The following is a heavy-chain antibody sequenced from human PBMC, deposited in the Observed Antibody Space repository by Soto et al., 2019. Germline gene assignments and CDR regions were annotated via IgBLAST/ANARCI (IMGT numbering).Heavy chain of an antibody. CDR2: IIPIFGTA. J-gene: IGHJ4*02. V-gene: IGHV1-69*13. CDR1: GGTFSSYA. D-gene: IGHD1-1*01. CDR3: ARGKQPPFYFDY. Sequence: ASVKVSCKASGGTFSSYAISWVRQAPGQGLEWMGGIIPIFGTANYAQKFQGRVTITADESTSTAYMELSSLRSEDTAVYYCARGKQPPFYFDYWGQGTLVTVSS.